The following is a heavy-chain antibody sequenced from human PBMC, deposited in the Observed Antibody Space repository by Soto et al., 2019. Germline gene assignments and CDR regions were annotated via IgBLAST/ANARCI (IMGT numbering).Heavy chain of an antibody. D-gene: IGHD3-10*01. CDR2: IHAGNGDT. Sequence: ASVKVSCKASGYTFTAYAIHWVRQSPGQRLEWMGRIHAGNGDTRYSQNFQGRVAISRDTSANTAYMELLSLRSEDTAMYYCARDHTDYHGSGRNYYYGVDVWGQGTTV. V-gene: IGHV1-3*01. CDR1: GYTFTAYA. CDR3: ARDHTDYHGSGRNYYYGVDV. J-gene: IGHJ6*02.